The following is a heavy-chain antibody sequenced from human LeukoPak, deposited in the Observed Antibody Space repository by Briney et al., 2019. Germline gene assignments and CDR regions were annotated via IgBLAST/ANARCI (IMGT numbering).Heavy chain of an antibody. CDR2: IYYSGST. CDR1: GGSISSGDYY. J-gene: IGHJ3*02. Sequence: SETLSLTCTVSGGSISSGDYYWSWIRQSPGKGLEWIGFIYYSGSTYYNPSLKSRITISVDTSKNQFSLKLSSVTAADTAVYYCARASRGTSRVDAFDIWGQGTMVTVSS. CDR3: ARASRGTSRVDAFDI. V-gene: IGHV4-30-4*08. D-gene: IGHD2-15*01.